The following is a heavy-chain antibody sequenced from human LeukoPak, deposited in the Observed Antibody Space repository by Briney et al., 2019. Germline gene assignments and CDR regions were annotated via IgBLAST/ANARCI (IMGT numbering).Heavy chain of an antibody. J-gene: IGHJ4*02. V-gene: IGHV3-7*01. CDR1: GFTFSTSW. Sequence: GGSLRPSCAASGFTFSTSWMSWVRQAPGKGLEWVANIKEDGSEKYYVDSVKGRFTISRDNAKNSLYLQMNSLRAEDTAVYYCARGGGIFEYWGQGTLVTVSS. CDR2: IKEDGSEK. D-gene: IGHD3-16*01. CDR3: ARGGGIFEY.